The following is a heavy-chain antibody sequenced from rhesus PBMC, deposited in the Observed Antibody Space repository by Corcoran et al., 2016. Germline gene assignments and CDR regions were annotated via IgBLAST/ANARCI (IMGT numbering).Heavy chain of an antibody. Sequence: EVQLVESGGGLVQPGGSLRLACAASGFTFSSFTMLWVGPASGKGRGWVGRIRSKSNNYETGYAASVKGRFTISRDDSKNTAYLQMHSLKTEDTAVYYCARVDTVTYNSLDVWGRGVLVTVSS. J-gene: IGHJ5-2*02. CDR2: IRSKSNNYET. CDR1: GFTFSSFT. D-gene: IGHD4-23*01. CDR3: ARVDTVTYNSLDV. V-gene: IGHV3-118*01.